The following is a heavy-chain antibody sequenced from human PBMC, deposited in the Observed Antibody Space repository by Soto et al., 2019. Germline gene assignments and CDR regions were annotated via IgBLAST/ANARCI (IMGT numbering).Heavy chain of an antibody. D-gene: IGHD4-4*01. CDR1: GGSISTYY. V-gene: IGHV4-59*08. J-gene: IGHJ1*01. CDR3: ARHSWQQLLPQY. Sequence: QVQLQESGPGLVKPSETLSLTCTVSGGSISTYYWSWIRQPPGKGLEWIGYFHHSGSTNYNPSLTRRVTMSVDSSKNQFSLKLRSVTAADTAVYYCARHSWQQLLPQYWGQGTLVTVSS. CDR2: FHHSGST.